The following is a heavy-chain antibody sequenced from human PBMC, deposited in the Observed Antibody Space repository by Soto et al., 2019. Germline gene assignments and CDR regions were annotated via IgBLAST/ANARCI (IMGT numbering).Heavy chain of an antibody. Sequence: ASVKVSCKASGGTFSNYPISWVRQAPGQGLEWMGGIIPIFGTVNYAQKFQGRVTITADESTSTAYMELSSLRSEDTAVYYCARGNHRWLQLWYFDLSGRGTLVTVSS. D-gene: IGHD5-12*01. CDR3: ARGNHRWLQLWYFDL. CDR2: IIPIFGTV. CDR1: GGTFSNYP. V-gene: IGHV1-69*13. J-gene: IGHJ2*01.